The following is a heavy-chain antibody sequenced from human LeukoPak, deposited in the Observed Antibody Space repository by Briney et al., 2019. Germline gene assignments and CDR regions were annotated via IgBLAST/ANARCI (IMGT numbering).Heavy chain of an antibody. CDR2: IKQVGSEK. Sequence: GGSLILSCAASGFTFSSYWMSWVRQAPGKGLEWVANIKQVGSEKYYVDSVKGRFTISRDNAKDSLYLQMNSLRAEDTAVYYCARESYYDSSGYYGDYWGQGTLVTVSS. D-gene: IGHD3-22*01. CDR3: ARESYYDSSGYYGDY. V-gene: IGHV3-7*01. CDR1: GFTFSSYW. J-gene: IGHJ4*02.